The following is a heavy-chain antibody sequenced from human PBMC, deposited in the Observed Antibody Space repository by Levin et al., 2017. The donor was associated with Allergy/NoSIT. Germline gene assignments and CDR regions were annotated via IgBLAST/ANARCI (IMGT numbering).Heavy chain of an antibody. CDR2: IYVTGST. CDR1: GDSISRGFYY. CDR3: ARDLEGFGGYNPYCYVDV. J-gene: IGHJ6*03. Sequence: SETLSLTCSVSGDSISRGFYYWSWIRQPAGEGLEWIGRIYVTGSTTYSPSLKSRVTISLDRSKDQVSLKINSVTAADTAVYYCARDLEGFGGYNPYCYVDVWRKGTSVTVSS. D-gene: IGHD5-24*01. V-gene: IGHV4-61*02.